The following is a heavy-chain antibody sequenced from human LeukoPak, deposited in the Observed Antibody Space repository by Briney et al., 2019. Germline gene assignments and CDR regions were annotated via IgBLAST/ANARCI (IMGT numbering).Heavy chain of an antibody. J-gene: IGHJ4*02. D-gene: IGHD3-10*01. V-gene: IGHV3-23*01. Sequence: GGSLRLSCAAYGFTFSNYGMSWVRQAPGKGLEWVSGISGSGRSTYYADSVKGRFTISRDNSKNTLYLQMNSLRAEDTAVYYCAKDRGIISDYWGQGTLVTVSS. CDR1: GFTFSNYG. CDR3: AKDRGIISDY. CDR2: ISGSGRST.